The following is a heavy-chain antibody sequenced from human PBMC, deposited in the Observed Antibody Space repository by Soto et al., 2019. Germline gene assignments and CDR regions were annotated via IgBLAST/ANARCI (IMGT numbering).Heavy chain of an antibody. CDR2: INSDGSST. V-gene: IGHV3-74*01. CDR1: GFTFSSYW. J-gene: IGHJ4*02. D-gene: IGHD2-15*01. Sequence: EVQLVESGGGLVQPGGSLRLSCAASGFTFSSYWMHWVRQAPGKGLVWVSRINSDGSSTSYADSVKGRFTISRDNAKNTLYLQMNSLGAEDTAVYYCARDTNRLGYCSGGSCPDYWGQGSLVTVAS. CDR3: ARDTNRLGYCSGGSCPDY.